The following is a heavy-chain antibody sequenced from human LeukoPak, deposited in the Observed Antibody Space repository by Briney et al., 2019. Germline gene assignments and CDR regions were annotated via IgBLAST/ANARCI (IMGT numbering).Heavy chain of an antibody. V-gene: IGHV1-2*02. CDR3: ARVRDDSSGYDRLDAFDI. Sequence: GASVKVSCKASGYTFTGYYMHWVRQVPGQGLEWMGWTNPNSGGTNYAQKFQGRVTMARDMSISTAYMELSRLRSDDTAVYYCARVRDDSSGYDRLDAFDIWGQGTMVTVSS. D-gene: IGHD3-22*01. CDR2: TNPNSGGT. CDR1: GYTFTGYY. J-gene: IGHJ3*02.